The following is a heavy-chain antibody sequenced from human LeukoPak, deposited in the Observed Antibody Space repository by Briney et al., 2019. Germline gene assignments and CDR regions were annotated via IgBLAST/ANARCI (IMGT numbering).Heavy chain of an antibody. CDR3: ARDPEQWLVLYYFDY. CDR1: GFTFSSYG. Sequence: AGGSLRLSCAASGFTFSSYGMHWVRQAPGKGLEWVAVISYDGSNKYYADSVKGRFTISRDNSKNTLYLQMNSLRAEDTAVYYCARDPEQWLVLYYFDYWGQGTLVTVSS. V-gene: IGHV3-30*19. D-gene: IGHD6-19*01. CDR2: ISYDGSNK. J-gene: IGHJ4*02.